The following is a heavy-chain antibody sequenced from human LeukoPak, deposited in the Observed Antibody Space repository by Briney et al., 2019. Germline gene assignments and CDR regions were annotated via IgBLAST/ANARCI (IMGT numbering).Heavy chain of an antibody. CDR2: IYYSGST. CDR1: GGSISSYY. D-gene: IGHD3-22*01. CDR3: ARAVGGGYDSSGYYCVDI. Sequence: SETLSLTCNVSGGSISSYYWTWIRQSPGKGLEWIGYIYYSGSTNYNPSLKSRVTISVDTSKNQFSLKLSSVTAADTAVYYCARAVGGGYDSSGYYCVDIWGQGTMVTVSS. J-gene: IGHJ3*02. V-gene: IGHV4-59*01.